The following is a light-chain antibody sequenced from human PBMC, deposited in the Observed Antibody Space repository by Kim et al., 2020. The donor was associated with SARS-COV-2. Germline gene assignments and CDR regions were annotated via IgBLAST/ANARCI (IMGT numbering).Light chain of an antibody. CDR2: GAS. CDR3: QQDYNLLT. Sequence: PGERVTLSCRASQSFSSSYLTWYQQKPGQAPRLLIYGASTRATGIPARFSGSGSGTDFTLTISSLQPEDFAVYYCQQDYNLLTFGGGTKVDIK. V-gene: IGKV3D-7*01. CDR1: QSFSSSY. J-gene: IGKJ4*01.